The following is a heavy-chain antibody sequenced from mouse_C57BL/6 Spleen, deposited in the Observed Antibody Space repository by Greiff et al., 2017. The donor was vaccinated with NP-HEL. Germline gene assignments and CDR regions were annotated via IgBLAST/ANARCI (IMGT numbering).Heavy chain of an antibody. Sequence: VQLQQPGAELVKPGASVKLSCKASGYTFTSYWMQWVKQRPGQGLEWIGEIDPSDSYTNYNQKFKGKATLTVDTSSSTAYMQLSSLTSEDTAGYYCARSRDRYFGDWGQGTTLTVSS. D-gene: IGHD3-1*01. CDR2: IDPSDSYT. V-gene: IGHV1-50*01. J-gene: IGHJ2*01. CDR3: ARSRDRYFGD. CDR1: GYTFTSYW.